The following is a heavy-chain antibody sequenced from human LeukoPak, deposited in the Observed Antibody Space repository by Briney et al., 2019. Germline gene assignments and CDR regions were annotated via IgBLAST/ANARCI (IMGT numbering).Heavy chain of an antibody. J-gene: IGHJ5*02. CDR2: IYYSGST. D-gene: IGHD1-26*01. Sequence: SETLSLTCTVSGGSISSSSYYWGWIRQPPGRGLEWIGSIYYSGSTYYNPSLKSRVTISVDTSKNQFPLKLSSVTAADTAVYYCARLLQSGSYATGFDPWGQGTLVTVSS. CDR1: GGSISSSSYY. V-gene: IGHV4-39*01. CDR3: ARLLQSGSYATGFDP.